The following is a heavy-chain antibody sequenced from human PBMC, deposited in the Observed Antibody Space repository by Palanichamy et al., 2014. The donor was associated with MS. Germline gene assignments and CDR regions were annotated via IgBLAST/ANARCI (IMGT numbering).Heavy chain of an antibody. CDR1: GFTFSSYW. CDR3: VRDGSGSYPFDY. J-gene: IGHJ4*02. D-gene: IGHD3-10*01. CDR2: ITSDGSST. Sequence: EVQLVESGGGLVQPGGSLRLSCAASGFTFSSYWMHWVRQAPGKGLVWVSLITSDGSSTIYADAVRGRFTISRDNAKNTLYLQMNSLRGEDTAVYYCVRDGSGSYPFDYWGQGTLVTASS. V-gene: IGHV3-74*01.